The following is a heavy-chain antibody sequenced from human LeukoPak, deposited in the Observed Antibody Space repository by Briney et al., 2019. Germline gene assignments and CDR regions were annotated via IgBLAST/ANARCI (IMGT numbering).Heavy chain of an antibody. CDR3: ARDVSAGYGMDV. CDR1: GYTFTSYD. D-gene: IGHD2-15*01. Sequence: ASVRVSCKASGYTFTSYDINWVRQATGQGLEWMGWMNPNSGNTGYTQKFQGRVTMTRNTSMSTAYMELSSLRSEDTAVYCCARDVSAGYGMDVWGQGTTVTVSS. CDR2: MNPNSGNT. J-gene: IGHJ6*02. V-gene: IGHV1-8*01.